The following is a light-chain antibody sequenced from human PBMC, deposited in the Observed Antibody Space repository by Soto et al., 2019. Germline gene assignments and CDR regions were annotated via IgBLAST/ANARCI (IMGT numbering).Light chain of an antibody. CDR2: YAS. CDR1: HDIGNY. Sequence: DIQMTQSPSSLSASVGDRVTITCLASHDIGNYLNWYQQKPGKAPKLLIYYASNLETGVSSRFSGSGSGTDFTITISRLQPEDIATYFWQQYENLPRFIFGPGTKVDIK. V-gene: IGKV1-33*01. J-gene: IGKJ3*01. CDR3: QQYENLPRFI.